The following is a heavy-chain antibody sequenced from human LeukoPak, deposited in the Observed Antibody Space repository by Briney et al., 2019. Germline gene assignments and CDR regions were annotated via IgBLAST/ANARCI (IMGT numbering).Heavy chain of an antibody. CDR3: ARVQQQLVEVSSLYYYYYMDV. D-gene: IGHD6-13*01. J-gene: IGHJ6*03. CDR1: GGSISNYY. CDR2: ISYSGST. Sequence: SETLSLTCTVSGGSISNYYWSWIRQPPGKGLEWFGYISYSGSTNYNPSLKSRVTISVDTSRNQFSLKLSSVTAADTAVYYCARVQQQLVEVSSLYYYYYMDVWGKGTTVTVSS. V-gene: IGHV4-59*01.